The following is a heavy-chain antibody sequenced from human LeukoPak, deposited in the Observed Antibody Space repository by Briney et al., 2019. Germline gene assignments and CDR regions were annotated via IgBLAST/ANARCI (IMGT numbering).Heavy chain of an antibody. CDR2: IYYSGST. CDR3: ASGLSSSLYYFDY. CDR1: GGSISSYY. V-gene: IGHV4-59*01. D-gene: IGHD6-13*01. J-gene: IGHJ4*02. Sequence: KPSETLSLTCTVSGGSISSYYWSWIRQPPGKGLEWIGYIYYSGSTNYNPSLKSRVTISVDTSKNQFSLKLSSVTAADTAVYYCASGLSSSLYYFDYWGQGTLVTVSS.